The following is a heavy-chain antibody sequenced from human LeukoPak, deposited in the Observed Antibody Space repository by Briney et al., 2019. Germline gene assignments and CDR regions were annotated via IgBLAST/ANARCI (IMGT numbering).Heavy chain of an antibody. Sequence: GGSLRLSCSASGFTFSSYAMHWVRQAPGKGLEYVSAISSNGGSTYYADSVKGRFTISKDNSKNTLNLQMSSLRAEDTAVCYCVKGDSSYYYGSDYWGQGTLVTVSS. CDR3: VKGDSSYYYGSDY. D-gene: IGHD3-22*01. V-gene: IGHV3-64D*06. CDR2: ISSNGGST. CDR1: GFTFSSYA. J-gene: IGHJ4*02.